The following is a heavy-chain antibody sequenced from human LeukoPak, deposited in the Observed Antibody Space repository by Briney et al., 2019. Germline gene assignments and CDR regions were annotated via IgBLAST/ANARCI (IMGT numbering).Heavy chain of an antibody. D-gene: IGHD6-19*01. CDR2: ISGGSRAI. CDR3: AREGDRGVAVADYFDY. V-gene: IGHV3-23*01. J-gene: IGHJ4*02. Sequence: GGSLRLSCAASGFSFSDYSMAWVRQAPGRGLEWVPVISGGSRAIFYGDSVNGRFSISRDNSKNTLYLEMNILRVDDTAVYYCAREGDRGVAVADYFDYWGQGILVNVSS. CDR1: GFSFSDYS.